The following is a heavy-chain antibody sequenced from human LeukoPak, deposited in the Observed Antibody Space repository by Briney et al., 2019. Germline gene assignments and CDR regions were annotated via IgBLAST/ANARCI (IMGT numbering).Heavy chain of an antibody. CDR3: ARDRVIGVAGRNKQIYYYCMDV. CDR2: IYYSGST. CDR1: GGSISSYY. V-gene: IGHV4-59*01. D-gene: IGHD6-19*01. Sequence: SETLSLTCTVSGGSISSYYWSWIRQPPGKGLEWIGYIYYSGSTNYNPSLKSRVTISVDTSNNQFSLKLSSVTAAATAVYYCARDRVIGVAGRNKQIYYYCMDVWGQGTTVTVSS. J-gene: IGHJ6*02.